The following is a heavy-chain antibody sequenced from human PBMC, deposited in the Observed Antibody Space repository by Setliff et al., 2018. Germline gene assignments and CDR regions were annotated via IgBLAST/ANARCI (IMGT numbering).Heavy chain of an antibody. J-gene: IGHJ5*01. CDR3: ARELRSPYWHLDS. CDR2: INIGGGSA. D-gene: IGHD3-16*01. V-gene: IGHV1-46*01. Sequence: ASVKVSCKASGYPFTSYYMYWLRQAPGQGPEWLGIINIGGGSASYAQNFQGRVTITADESTSTGYMELRSLRSDDTAVYYCARELRSPYWHLDSWGQGTQVTVSS. CDR1: GYPFTSYY.